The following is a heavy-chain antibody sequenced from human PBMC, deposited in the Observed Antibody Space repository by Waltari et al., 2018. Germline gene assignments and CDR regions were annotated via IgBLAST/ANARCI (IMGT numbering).Heavy chain of an antibody. J-gene: IGHJ4*02. D-gene: IGHD3-16*02. V-gene: IGHV3-53*01. Sequence: EVQLVESGGGLIQPGGSLRLSCAASGFTVSSNYMSWVRQAPGKGLEWVSVIYSGGSTYYADSVKGRLTISRDNSKNTLYLQMNSLRAEDTAVYYCARVRYDYVWGSYREYYFDYWGQGTLVTVSS. CDR2: IYSGGST. CDR3: ARVRYDYVWGSYREYYFDY. CDR1: GFTVSSNY.